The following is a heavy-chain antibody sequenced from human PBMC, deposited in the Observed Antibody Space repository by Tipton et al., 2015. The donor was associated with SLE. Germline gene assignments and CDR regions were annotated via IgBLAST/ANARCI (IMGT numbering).Heavy chain of an antibody. D-gene: IGHD3-3*01. CDR3: ARSPVDYWNGYST. Sequence: GSLRLSCAASGFIFSNYAMSWVRQAPGKGLEWVSAITGSGDRTYYIDSVKGRFTISRDNSKNSLYLQMNGLRAEDTAVYYCARSPVDYWNGYSTWGQGTLVAVSS. J-gene: IGHJ4*02. CDR1: GFIFSNYA. V-gene: IGHV3-23*01. CDR2: ITGSGDRT.